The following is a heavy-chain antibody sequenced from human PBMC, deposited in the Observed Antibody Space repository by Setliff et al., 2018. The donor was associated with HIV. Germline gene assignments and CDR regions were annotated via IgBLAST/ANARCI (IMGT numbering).Heavy chain of an antibody. CDR2: IYPGDPDA. CDR3: AKYSPADWFDP. CDR1: GNTFGRHW. D-gene: IGHD2-15*01. Sequence: PGESLKISCKGSGNTFGRHWVAWVRQMPGKGLEWMGMIYPGDPDARYNPSLQGQVTISADKSIDTAYLQWDNLRASDTAMYYCAKYSPADWFDPWGQGTMVTVSS. V-gene: IGHV5-51*01. J-gene: IGHJ5*02.